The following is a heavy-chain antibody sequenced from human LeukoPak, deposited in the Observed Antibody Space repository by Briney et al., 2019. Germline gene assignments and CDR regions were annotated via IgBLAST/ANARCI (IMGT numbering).Heavy chain of an antibody. J-gene: IGHJ5*02. V-gene: IGHV4-39*07. CDR3: ARGPRYSISSDRSFDP. CDR2: IYTSGST. D-gene: IGHD6-6*01. CDR1: SGSISSTSYY. Sequence: SETLSLTCIVSSGSISSTSYYWGWIRQSPGKGLEWIGRIYTSGSTNYNPSLKSRVTMSVDTSKNQFSLKLSSVTAADTAVYYCARGPRYSISSDRSFDPWGQGTLVTVSS.